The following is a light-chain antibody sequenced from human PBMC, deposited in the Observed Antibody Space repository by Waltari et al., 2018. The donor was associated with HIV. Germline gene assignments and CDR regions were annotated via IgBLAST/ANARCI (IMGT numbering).Light chain of an antibody. J-gene: IGLJ2*01. V-gene: IGLV2-14*01. CDR1: SSDVGGYNY. CDR3: SSYTSSSTPVV. CDR2: EVS. Sequence: QSALAQPASVSGSPGQSITISCTGTSSDVGGYNYVSWYQQHPDKAPKLIVYEVSNRTSGVSNRVSGSKSGNTASLTISGLQAEDEADYYCSSYTSSSTPVVFGGGTKLTVL.